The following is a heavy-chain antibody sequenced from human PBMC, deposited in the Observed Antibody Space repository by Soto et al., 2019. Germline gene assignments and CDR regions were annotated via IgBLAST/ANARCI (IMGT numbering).Heavy chain of an antibody. CDR3: ARGGYSYAYDY. D-gene: IGHD5-18*01. CDR1: GGPVSSYY. V-gene: IGHV4-59*02. J-gene: IGHJ4*02. CDR2: IYYTGST. Sequence: SETLSLTCTVSGGPVSSYYWSWIRQPPGKGLEWIGYIYYTGSTNYNPSFKSRVTISVDTSKNQFSLKLSSVTAADTAVYYCARGGYSYAYDYWGQGTLVTVSS.